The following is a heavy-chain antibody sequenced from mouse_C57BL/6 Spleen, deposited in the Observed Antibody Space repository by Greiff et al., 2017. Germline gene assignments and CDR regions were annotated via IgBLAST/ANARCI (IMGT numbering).Heavy chain of an antibody. V-gene: IGHV1-4*01. CDR1: GFTLTSYT. Sequence: VQLQQSGAELARPGASVKMSCKASGFTLTSYTMHWVKQRPGQGLEWIGYINPSSGYTKYNQKFKDKATLTADKSSSTAYMQLSSLTSEDSAVYYCARDDWAWFAYWGQGTLVTVSA. D-gene: IGHD2-4*01. CDR2: INPSSGYT. J-gene: IGHJ3*01. CDR3: ARDDWAWFAY.